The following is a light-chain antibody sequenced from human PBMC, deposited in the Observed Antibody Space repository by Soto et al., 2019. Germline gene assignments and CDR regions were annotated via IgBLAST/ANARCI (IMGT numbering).Light chain of an antibody. CDR3: QQYYSTPFT. CDR2: WAS. V-gene: IGKV4-1*01. Sequence: DIVMTQSPDSLAVSLGERATINCKSSQSVLSSSNNKNYLAWYQQKPGQPPKLLIYWASTRKSGVPDRFSASGSGTDFTLTISGLQAEDVAMYYCQQYYSTPFTFGPGTKVEIK. J-gene: IGKJ3*01. CDR1: QSVLSSSNNKNY.